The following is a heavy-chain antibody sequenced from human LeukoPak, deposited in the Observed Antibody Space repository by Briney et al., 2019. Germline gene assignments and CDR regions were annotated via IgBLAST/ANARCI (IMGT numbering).Heavy chain of an antibody. Sequence: PSETLSLTCTVSGYSISSGGYYWSWIRQPPGKGLEWIGHLYHSATTYYNPSLQRRVTISIDRSKNQFSLKLSSVTPADTAVYYCARTSGLDSGGYLSDWGQGTLVTVSS. J-gene: IGHJ4*02. D-gene: IGHD3-22*01. CDR1: GYSISSGGYY. CDR3: ARTSGLDSGGYLSD. CDR2: LYHSATT. V-gene: IGHV4-30-2*01.